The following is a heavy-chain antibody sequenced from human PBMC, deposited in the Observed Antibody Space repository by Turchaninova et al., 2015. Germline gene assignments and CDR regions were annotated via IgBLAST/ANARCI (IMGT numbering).Heavy chain of an antibody. J-gene: IGHJ3*02. Sequence: VXLVXXGDEVXQPGXXVKXXXTVPGYTVPEYYMHWVQQAPGKGLGWMGLVDPEDGETIYAEKFQGRVTITADTSTDTAYMELSSLRSEDTAVYYCATDQEARDAFDIWGQGTMVTVSS. CDR1: GYTVPEYY. CDR3: ATDQEARDAFDI. CDR2: VDPEDGET. V-gene: IGHV1-69-2*01.